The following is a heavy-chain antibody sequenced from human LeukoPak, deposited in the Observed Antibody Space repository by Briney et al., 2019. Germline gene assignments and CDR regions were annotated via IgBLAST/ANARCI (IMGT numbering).Heavy chain of an antibody. V-gene: IGHV1-2*02. CDR3: ARDSSSWDKYNWFDP. Sequence: ASVKVPCKASGYTFTGYYMHWVRQAPGQGLEWMGWINPNSGGTNYAQKFQGRVTMTRDTSISTAYMELSRLRSDDTAVYYCARDSSSWDKYNWFDPWGQGTLVTVSS. J-gene: IGHJ5*02. D-gene: IGHD6-13*01. CDR1: GYTFTGYY. CDR2: INPNSGGT.